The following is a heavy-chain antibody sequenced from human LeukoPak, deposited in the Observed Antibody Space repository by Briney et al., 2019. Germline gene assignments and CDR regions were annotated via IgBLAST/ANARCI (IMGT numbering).Heavy chain of an antibody. CDR3: ARGKSGVVDY. V-gene: IGHV3-74*01. D-gene: IGHD3-3*01. J-gene: IGHJ4*02. Sequence: GGSLRLSCAASGFTFSPYWMHWVRQAPGKGLVWVSRINGDGSGTSYADSVKGRVTISRDNAKNTLYLQMNSLRAEDTAVFYCARGKSGVVDYWGQGTLVTVSS. CDR2: INGDGSGT. CDR1: GFTFSPYW.